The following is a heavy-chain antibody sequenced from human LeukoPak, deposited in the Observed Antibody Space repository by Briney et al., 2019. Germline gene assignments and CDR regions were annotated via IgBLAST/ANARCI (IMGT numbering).Heavy chain of an antibody. V-gene: IGHV1-69*02. CDR2: IIPILGIA. Sequence: EASVKVTCKASGGTFSSYTISWVRQAPGQGLEWMGRIIPILGIANYAQKFQGRVTMTADKSTSTAYMELSSLRSEDMAVYYCARGNGPWYGMDVWGQGTTVTVSS. J-gene: IGHJ6*02. CDR1: GGTFSSYT. D-gene: IGHD2-8*01. CDR3: ARGNGPWYGMDV.